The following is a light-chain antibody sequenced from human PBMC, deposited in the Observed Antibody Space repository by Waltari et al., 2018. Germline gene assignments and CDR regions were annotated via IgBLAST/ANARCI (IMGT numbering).Light chain of an antibody. V-gene: IGKV1-5*01. CDR1: KSIGGL. J-gene: IGKJ4*01. Sequence: DIQMTQSPSTLSASVGDRVTITGRASKSIGGLLAWYQQKPGKAPKLLIYDASSLESGVPSRFSGSGSRTEFTLTINSLQPDDFATYSCQQYYSYFTFGGGAKVEIK. CDR3: QQYYSYFT. CDR2: DAS.